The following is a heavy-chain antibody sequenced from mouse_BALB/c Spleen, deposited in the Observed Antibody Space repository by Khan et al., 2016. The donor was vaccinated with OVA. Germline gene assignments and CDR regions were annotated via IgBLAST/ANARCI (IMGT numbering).Heavy chain of an antibody. CDR1: GYSFTSYY. J-gene: IGHJ3*01. V-gene: IGHV1S135*01. CDR2: IDPFNADT. CDR3: ARGTFAY. D-gene: IGHD3-3*01. Sequence: VRLQQSGPELMKPGASVKISCKASGYSFTSYYMHWMKQSHGKSLEWIGYIDPFNADTDYNQKFKGKATLTVDKSSNTAYMHLTSLTSEDSAVYYCARGTFAYWGQGTLVTVSA.